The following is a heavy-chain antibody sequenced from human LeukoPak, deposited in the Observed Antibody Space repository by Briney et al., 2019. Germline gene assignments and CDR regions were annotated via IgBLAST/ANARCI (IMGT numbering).Heavy chain of an antibody. V-gene: IGHV3-53*05. Sequence: GGFLRLSCTASGFTVSSNYMSWVRQAPGKGLEWVSVIYSGGSTYYADSVKGRFTISRDNSKNTLYLQMNSLRAEDTAVYYCAKSDYYDSSGHQGFFDYWGQGTLVTVSS. CDR2: IYSGGST. CDR1: GFTVSSNY. D-gene: IGHD3-22*01. J-gene: IGHJ4*02. CDR3: AKSDYYDSSGHQGFFDY.